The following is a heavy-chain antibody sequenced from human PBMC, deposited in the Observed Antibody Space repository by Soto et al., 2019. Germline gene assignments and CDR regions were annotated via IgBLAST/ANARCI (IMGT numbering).Heavy chain of an antibody. J-gene: IGHJ6*02. CDR2: IRSKANSYAT. V-gene: IGHV3-73*01. CDR1: GFTFSGSA. D-gene: IGHD3-3*01. CDR3: TSLPDFWSGYADELYYYYGMDV. Sequence: GGSLRLSCAASGFTFSGSAMHWVRQASGKGLEWVDRIRSKANSYATAYAASVKGRFTISRDDSKNTAYLQMNSLKTEDTAVYYCTSLPDFWSGYADELYYYYGMDVWGQGTTVTVSS.